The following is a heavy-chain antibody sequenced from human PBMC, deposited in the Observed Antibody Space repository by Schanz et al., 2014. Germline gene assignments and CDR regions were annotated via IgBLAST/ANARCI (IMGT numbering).Heavy chain of an antibody. CDR3: VRDTDYHFDY. V-gene: IGHV3-74*01. CDR2: TSNDGSFT. Sequence: EVQLVESGGGLVQPGGSLRLSCAASGFTFSDSWMHWVRQAPGKGLVWVSRTSNDGSFTTFADSVKGRFTISRDNAENTLYLQMNSLRAEDTAVYYCVRDTDYHFDYWGQGTLVTVSS. CDR1: GFTFSDSW. D-gene: IGHD4-17*01. J-gene: IGHJ4*02.